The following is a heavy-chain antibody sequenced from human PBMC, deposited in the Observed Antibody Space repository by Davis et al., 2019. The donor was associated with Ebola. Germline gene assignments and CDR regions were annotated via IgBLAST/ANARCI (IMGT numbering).Heavy chain of an antibody. CDR2: IIPIFGTA. CDR1: GGTFSSYA. Sequence: SVKVSCKASGGTFSSYAISWVRQAPGQGLEWMGGIIPIFGTANYAQKFQGRVTITADESTSTAYMELSSLRSEDTAVYYCARDGPITMIVVVNSFDYWGQGTLVTVSS. J-gene: IGHJ4*02. D-gene: IGHD3-22*01. V-gene: IGHV1-69*13. CDR3: ARDGPITMIVVVNSFDY.